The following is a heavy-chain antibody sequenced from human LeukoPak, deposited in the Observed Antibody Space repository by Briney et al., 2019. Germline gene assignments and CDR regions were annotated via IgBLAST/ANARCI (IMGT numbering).Heavy chain of an antibody. Sequence: RASVKVSCKTSGYTFTAHYIHWVRQTPGQGLEWMGWINPNSGGTMFAQKFLGRVTLTRDTSISTAYMELRTLTSDDAAVYYCARTPSDYYGPYFCDYWGQGTLVTVSS. CDR2: INPNSGGT. D-gene: IGHD3-10*01. CDR1: GYTFTAHY. CDR3: ARTPSDYYGPYFCDY. V-gene: IGHV1-2*02. J-gene: IGHJ4*02.